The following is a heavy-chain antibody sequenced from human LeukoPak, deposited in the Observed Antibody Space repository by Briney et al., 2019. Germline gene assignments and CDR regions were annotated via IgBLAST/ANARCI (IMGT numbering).Heavy chain of an antibody. CDR2: ISWNSGSI. D-gene: IGHD6-13*01. CDR3: AKTKYSSSWYPFDY. CDR1: GFTFYDYA. J-gene: IGHJ4*02. V-gene: IGHV3-9*01. Sequence: GRSLRLSCAASGFTFYDYAMHWVRQAPGKGLEWVSGISWNSGSIGYADSVKGRFTISRDNAKNSLYLQMNSLRAEDTALYYCAKTKYSSSWYPFDYWGQGTLVTVSS.